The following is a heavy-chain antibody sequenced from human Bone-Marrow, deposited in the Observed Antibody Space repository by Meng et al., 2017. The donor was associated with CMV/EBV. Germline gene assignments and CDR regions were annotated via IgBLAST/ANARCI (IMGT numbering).Heavy chain of an antibody. Sequence: GSLRLSCAVYGGSFSGYYWSWIRQPPGKGLEWIGEINHSGSTNYNPSLKSRVTISVDTSKNQFSLKLSSVTAADTAVYYCARGPYYGSVLSGYYYYGMDVWGQGTMVTGSS. CDR3: ARGPYYGSVLSGYYYYGMDV. D-gene: IGHD3-10*01. CDR1: GGSFSGYY. CDR2: INHSGST. V-gene: IGHV4-34*01. J-gene: IGHJ6*01.